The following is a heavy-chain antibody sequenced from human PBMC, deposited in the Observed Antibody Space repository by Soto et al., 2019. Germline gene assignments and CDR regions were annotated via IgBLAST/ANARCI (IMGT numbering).Heavy chain of an antibody. J-gene: IGHJ4*02. CDR2: ISGSGGST. V-gene: IGHV3-23*01. CDR3: ADETYYDFWSAAD. D-gene: IGHD3-3*01. CDR1: GFTFSSYA. Sequence: EVQLLESGGGLVQPGGSLRLSCAASGFTFSSYAMSWVRQAPGKGLEWVSAISGSGGSTYYADSVKGRFTIARDNSKNTLYLQMNSLRAEDTAVYYCADETYYDFWSAADWGQGTLVTVSS.